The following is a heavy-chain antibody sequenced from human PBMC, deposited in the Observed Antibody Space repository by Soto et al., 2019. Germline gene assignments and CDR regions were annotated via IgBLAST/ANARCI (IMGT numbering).Heavy chain of an antibody. CDR3: ARGPYCDGAGSYYFDS. CDR2: IIPIFGTA. CDR1: GGTFSSYA. J-gene: IGHJ4*02. V-gene: IGHV1-69*12. Sequence: QVQLVQSGAEVKKPGSSVKVSCKASGGTFSSYAISWVRQAPGQGLEWMGGIIPIFGTANYAQKFQGRVPISADESTSTAYMELSSLRSEDTAVYYCARGPYCDGAGSYYFDSWGQGTLVTVSS. D-gene: IGHD3-10*01.